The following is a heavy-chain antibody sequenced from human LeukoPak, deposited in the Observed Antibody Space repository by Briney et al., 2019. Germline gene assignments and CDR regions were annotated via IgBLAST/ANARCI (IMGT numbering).Heavy chain of an antibody. CDR2: ISGSGGST. J-gene: IGHJ1*01. CDR3: TKDQRQWAEYFQH. CDR1: GFTFSSYA. Sequence: GGSLRLSCAASGFTFSSYARSWVRQAPGKGLEWVSAISGSGGSTYYADSVKGRFTISRDNSKNTLYLQMNSLRAEDTVVYYCTKDQRQWAEYFQHWGQGTLVTVSS. V-gene: IGHV3-23*01. D-gene: IGHD6-19*01.